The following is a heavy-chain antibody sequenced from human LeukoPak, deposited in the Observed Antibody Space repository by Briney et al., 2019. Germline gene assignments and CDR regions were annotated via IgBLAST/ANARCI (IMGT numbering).Heavy chain of an antibody. Sequence: PSETLSLTCTVSGGSISSSSYYWGWIRQPPGKGLEWIGYIYHSGSTYYNPSLRSRVTISIDTSKNQFSLRLNSVTAADTAVYYCARVAVIRGVIDYWGQGTLVTVSS. V-gene: IGHV4-30-4*08. CDR3: ARVAVIRGVIDY. CDR2: IYHSGST. J-gene: IGHJ4*02. D-gene: IGHD3-10*01. CDR1: GGSISSSSYY.